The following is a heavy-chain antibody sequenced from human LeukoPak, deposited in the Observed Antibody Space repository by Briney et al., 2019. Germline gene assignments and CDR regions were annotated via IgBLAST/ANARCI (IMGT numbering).Heavy chain of an antibody. V-gene: IGHV3-15*01. Sequence: GGSLRLSCAASGFTFSNAWMRWVRQAPGKGLEWVGRIRSQSNGGTTDYAAPVKGRFTISRDDSKNTLYLQMNSLKTEDTAVYYCTTWTGGVVVTNWGQGTLVTVSS. D-gene: IGHD2-2*01. CDR1: GFTFSNAW. CDR3: TTWTGGVVVTN. CDR2: IRSQSNGGTT. J-gene: IGHJ4*02.